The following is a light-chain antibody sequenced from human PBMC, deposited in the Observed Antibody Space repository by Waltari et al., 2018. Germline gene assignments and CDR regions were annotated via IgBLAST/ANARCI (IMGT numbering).Light chain of an antibody. Sequence: QSALTQPASVSGSPGQSITISCTGTSSDIGSYNLVSWYQYHPGKAPKLIIYEVSRRPLGVSSRFSGSKSGDTGSLTVSGLQAEDEADYYCCSYAGSNTLMFGGGTKLTVL. CDR3: CSYAGSNTLM. J-gene: IGLJ3*02. CDR1: SSDIGSYNL. V-gene: IGLV2-23*02. CDR2: EVS.